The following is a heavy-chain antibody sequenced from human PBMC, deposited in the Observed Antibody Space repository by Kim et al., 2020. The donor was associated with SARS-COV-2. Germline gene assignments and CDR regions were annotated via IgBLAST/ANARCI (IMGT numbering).Heavy chain of an antibody. J-gene: IGHJ4*02. V-gene: IGHV3-21*01. CDR3: ARDSAWSLLGDSSGYYYRGHFDY. CDR2: ISSSSSYI. CDR1: GFTFSSYS. D-gene: IGHD3-22*01. Sequence: GGSQRLSCAASGFTFSSYSMNWVRQAPGKGLEWVSSISSSSSYIYYADSVKGRFTISRDNAKNSLYLQMNSLRAEDTAVYYCARDSAWSLLGDSSGYYYRGHFDYWGQGTLVTVSS.